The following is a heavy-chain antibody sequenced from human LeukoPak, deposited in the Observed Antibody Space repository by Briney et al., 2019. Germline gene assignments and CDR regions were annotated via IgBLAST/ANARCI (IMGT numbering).Heavy chain of an antibody. CDR2: INPNSGGT. CDR1: GYTFTGYY. Sequence: ASVKVSCKASGYTFTGYYMHWLRQAPGQGLEWMGRINPNSGGTNYAQKFQGRVTMTRDTSISTAYMELSRLRSDDTAVYYCARQARWSSSWYFFDYWGQGTLVTVSS. J-gene: IGHJ4*02. V-gene: IGHV1-2*02. CDR3: ARQARWSSSWYFFDY. D-gene: IGHD6-13*01.